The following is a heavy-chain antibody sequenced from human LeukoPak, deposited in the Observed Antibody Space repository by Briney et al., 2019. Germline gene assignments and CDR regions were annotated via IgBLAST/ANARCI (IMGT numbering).Heavy chain of an antibody. CDR1: GYSISSGYY. CDR2: IYHSGST. Sequence: SETLSLTCTVSGYSISSGYYWGWIRQPPGKGLEWIGSIYHSGSTYYNPSLKSRVTISVDTSKNQFSLKLSSVTAADTAVYYCAREQQLVHYYYYMDVWGKGTTVTVSS. D-gene: IGHD6-13*01. CDR3: AREQQLVHYYYYMDV. V-gene: IGHV4-38-2*02. J-gene: IGHJ6*03.